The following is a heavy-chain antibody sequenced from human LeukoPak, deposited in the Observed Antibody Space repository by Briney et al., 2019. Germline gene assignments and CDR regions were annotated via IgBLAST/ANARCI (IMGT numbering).Heavy chain of an antibody. J-gene: IGHJ4*02. CDR3: AGPMTEIDY. CDR1: GFTFSTYW. D-gene: IGHD2-21*02. Sequence: GGSLRLSCAASGFTFSTYWMHWVRQAPGKGLVWVSHINSDGSSTNHADSVKGRFTISRDNAKNTLYLQMNSLRAEDTAVYYCAGPMTEIDYWGQGTLVTVSS. V-gene: IGHV3-74*01. CDR2: INSDGSST.